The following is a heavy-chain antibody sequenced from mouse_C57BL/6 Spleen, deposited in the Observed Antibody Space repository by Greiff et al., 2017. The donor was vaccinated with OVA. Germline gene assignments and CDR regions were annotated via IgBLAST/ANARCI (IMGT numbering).Heavy chain of an antibody. J-gene: IGHJ3*01. CDR2: ISSGGSYT. Sequence: EVMLVESGGDLVKPGGSLKLSCAASGFTFSSYGMSWVRQTPDKRLEWVATISSGGSYTYYPASVKGRFTISRDNAKNTLYLQMSSLKSEDTAMYYCARPPVVATEGFAYWGQGTLVTVSA. CDR3: ARPPVVATEGFAY. V-gene: IGHV5-6*02. D-gene: IGHD1-1*01. CDR1: GFTFSSYG.